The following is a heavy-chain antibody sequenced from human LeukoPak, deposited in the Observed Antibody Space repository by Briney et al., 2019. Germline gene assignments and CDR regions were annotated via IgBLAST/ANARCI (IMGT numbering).Heavy chain of an antibody. D-gene: IGHD3-22*01. CDR2: ISSSGGTI. Sequence: PGGSLRLSCVGSGFTFSTYEMTWVRQAPGKGLEWVSYISSSGGTIYYADSVKGRFTISRDNAKNSLYLQMNSLRADDTAVYYCAREGGVNYYDLDYFDYWGQGTLITVSS. CDR3: AREGGVNYYDLDYFDY. V-gene: IGHV3-48*03. J-gene: IGHJ4*02. CDR1: GFTFSTYE.